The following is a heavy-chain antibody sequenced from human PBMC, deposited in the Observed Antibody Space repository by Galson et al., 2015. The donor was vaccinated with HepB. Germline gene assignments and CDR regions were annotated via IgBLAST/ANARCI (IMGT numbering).Heavy chain of an antibody. V-gene: IGHV5-51*01. CDR1: GYSFTSYW. CDR2: IYPGDSDT. J-gene: IGHJ6*02. Sequence: QSGAEVTKPGESLKISCKGSGYSFTSYWIGWVRQMPGKGLEWMGIIYPGDSDTRYSPSFQGQVAISADKSISTAYLQWSSLKASDTAMYYCATTYGGNSDHDYYYYGMDVWGQGTTVTVSS. D-gene: IGHD4-23*01. CDR3: ATTYGGNSDHDYYYYGMDV.